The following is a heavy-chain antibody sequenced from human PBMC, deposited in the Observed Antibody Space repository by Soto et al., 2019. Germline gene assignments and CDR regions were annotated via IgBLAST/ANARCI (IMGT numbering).Heavy chain of an antibody. V-gene: IGHV1-69*06. J-gene: IGHJ6*02. D-gene: IGHD3-3*01. Sequence: SVKVSCKASGDTFSSYAISWVRQAPGQGLEWMGGFIPIFGTSNYAQKVQGRITMTADTSTSTAYMELSSLRSEDTAVYYCARPSRLKDLWSGSPRRCYGMQVWGQATKV. CDR3: ARPSRLKDLWSGSPRRCYGMQV. CDR2: FIPIFGTS. CDR1: GDTFSSYA.